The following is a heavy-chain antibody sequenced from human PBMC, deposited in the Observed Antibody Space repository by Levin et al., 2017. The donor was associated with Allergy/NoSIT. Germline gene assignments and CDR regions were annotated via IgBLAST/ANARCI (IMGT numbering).Heavy chain of an antibody. CDR1: GFTISSNY. J-gene: IGHJ6*02. V-gene: IGHV3-53*01. CDR2: IYSGGHI. D-gene: IGHD3-9*01. CDR3: ARDHYDILTGYYRGYGMDV. Sequence: ETLSLTCAASGFTISSNYMSWVRQAPGKGLEWVSVIYSGGHIYYADSVKGRFTISRDNSKNTLYLQMNSLRAEDTAVYYCARDHYDILTGYYRGYGMDVWGQGTTVTVSS.